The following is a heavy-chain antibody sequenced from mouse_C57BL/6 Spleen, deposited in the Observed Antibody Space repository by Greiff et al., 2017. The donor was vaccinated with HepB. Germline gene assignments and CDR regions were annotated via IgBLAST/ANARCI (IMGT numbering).Heavy chain of an antibody. J-gene: IGHJ3*01. Sequence: EVQLVESGPELVKPGASVKIPCKASGYTFTDYNMDWVKQSHGKSLAWIGDINPNNGGTIYNQKFKGKATLTVDKSSSTAYMELRSLTSEDTAVYYCARKSYGNYVAWFAYWGQGTLVTVSA. CDR2: INPNNGGT. CDR1: GYTFTDYN. CDR3: ARKSYGNYVAWFAY. V-gene: IGHV1-18*01. D-gene: IGHD2-10*02.